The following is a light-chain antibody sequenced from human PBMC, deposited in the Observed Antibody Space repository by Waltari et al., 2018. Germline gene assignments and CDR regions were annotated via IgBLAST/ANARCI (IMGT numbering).Light chain of an antibody. CDR2: AAS. V-gene: IGKV1-39*01. CDR3: LQDYNYPWT. J-gene: IGKJ1*01. Sequence: DIQMTHSPSSLSAFVGDRVTITCRASQSISSYLNWYQQKPGKAPKLLIYAASNLQSGVPSRFSGSGSGTDFTLTISSLQPEDFATYYCLQDYNYPWTFGQGTKVEIK. CDR1: QSISSY.